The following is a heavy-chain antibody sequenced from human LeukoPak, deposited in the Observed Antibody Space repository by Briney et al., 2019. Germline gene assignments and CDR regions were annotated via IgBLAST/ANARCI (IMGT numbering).Heavy chain of an antibody. D-gene: IGHD6-13*01. Sequence: SETLSLTWTVSGGSIGSGDYYWSWIRQPPGKGLEWIGYIYYSGSTYYNPSLKRRVTISVDTSKNQFSLKLSSVTAADTAVYYCASQDGIAATGAFDYWGQGTLVTVSS. CDR1: GGSIGSGDYY. V-gene: IGHV4-30-4*08. CDR3: ASQDGIAATGAFDY. CDR2: IYYSGST. J-gene: IGHJ4*02.